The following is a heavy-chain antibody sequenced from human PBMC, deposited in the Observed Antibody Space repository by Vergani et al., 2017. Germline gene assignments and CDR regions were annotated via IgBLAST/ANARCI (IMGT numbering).Heavy chain of an antibody. CDR2: ISSSSSYT. D-gene: IGHD4-11*01. CDR3: ASSYRHHDAFDI. J-gene: IGHJ3*02. V-gene: IGHV3-11*05. Sequence: QVQLVESGGGLVKPGGSLRLSCAASGFTFSDYYMRWIRQAPGKGLEWVSYISSSSSYTNYADSVKGRFTISRDNAKNSLYLQMNSLRAEDTAVYYCASSYRHHDAFDIWGEGTMVTVSS. CDR1: GFTFSDYY.